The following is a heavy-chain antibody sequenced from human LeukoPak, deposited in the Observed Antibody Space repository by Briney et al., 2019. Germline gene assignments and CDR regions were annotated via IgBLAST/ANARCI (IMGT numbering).Heavy chain of an antibody. V-gene: IGHV3-15*01. D-gene: IGHD4-11*01. CDR1: GFTFSNTW. CDR2: IKRKTDVGTT. CDR3: TSTLHINYYFDLLFPFDY. Sequence: GGSLRPSCAASGFTFSNTWMSWVRRGPGKGRDWVGRIKRKTDVGTTDYASPVKGRFTISRDDSKNTLYLQMNSLKTEDTAVYYCTSTLHINYYFDLLFPFDYWGQGTLATVSS. J-gene: IGHJ4*02.